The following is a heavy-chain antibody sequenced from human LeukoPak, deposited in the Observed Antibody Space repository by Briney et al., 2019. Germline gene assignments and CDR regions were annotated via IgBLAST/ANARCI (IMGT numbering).Heavy chain of an antibody. D-gene: IGHD5-12*01. CDR2: IYYSGST. V-gene: IGHV4-39*01. CDR3: ARRGGYSGYGPFDY. J-gene: IGHJ4*02. CDR1: GGSISSSSYY. Sequence: SETLSLTCTVSGGSISSSSYYGGWIRQPPGKGLEWIGSIYYSGSTYYNPSLKGRVTISVDTSKNQFSLKLSSVTAADTAVYYCARRGGYSGYGPFDYWGQGTLVTVSS.